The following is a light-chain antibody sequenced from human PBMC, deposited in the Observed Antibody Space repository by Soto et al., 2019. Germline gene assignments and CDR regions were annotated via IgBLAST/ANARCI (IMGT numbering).Light chain of an antibody. CDR1: QSVTSN. Sequence: IVMTITRAAVSGSRGGRATLSCRASQSVTSNLAWYQQKPGQAPRLLIYGASIRATDIPARFSGSGSGTEFTLTCSILKSEDFAVYYSQQYTNWPRTFAEGTKVDIK. J-gene: IGKJ1*01. V-gene: IGKV3D-15*03. CDR2: GAS. CDR3: QQYTNWPRT.